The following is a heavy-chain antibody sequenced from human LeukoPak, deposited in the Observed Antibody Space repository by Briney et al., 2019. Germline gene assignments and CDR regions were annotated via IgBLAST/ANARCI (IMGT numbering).Heavy chain of an antibody. CDR2: INPNSGGT. CDR1: GYTFTGYY. CDR3: ARGSHGY. Sequence: ASVKLSWKASGYTFTGYYMHWVRQAPGQGLEWMGWINPNSGGTNYAQKMKGRVTMTRDTPVRTAYMELSRLRADDPAVIYCARGSHGYWGQGTLVTVSS. V-gene: IGHV1-2*02. J-gene: IGHJ4*02.